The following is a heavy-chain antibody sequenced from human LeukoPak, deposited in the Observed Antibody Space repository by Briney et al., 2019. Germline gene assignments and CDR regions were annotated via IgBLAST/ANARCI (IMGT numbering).Heavy chain of an antibody. V-gene: IGHV1-8*01. Sequence: GASVKVSCKASGYTFTSYDINWVRQATGQGLEWMGWMNPNSGNTGYAQKFRGRVTMTRNTSISTAYMELSSLRSEDTAVYYCAKYYYYDSSAITDWGQGTPVTVSS. J-gene: IGHJ4*02. D-gene: IGHD3-22*01. CDR2: MNPNSGNT. CDR3: AKYYYYDSSAITD. CDR1: GYTFTSYD.